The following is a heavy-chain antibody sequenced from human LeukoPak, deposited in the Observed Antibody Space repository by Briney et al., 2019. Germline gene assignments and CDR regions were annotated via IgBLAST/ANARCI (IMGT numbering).Heavy chain of an antibody. Sequence: PSETLSLTCTVSGGSISSGSYYWSWIRQPAGKGLEWIGRIYTSGSTNYNPSLKSRVTMSVDTSKNQFSLKLSSVTAADTAVYYCARDVVVPAARAFDIWGQGTMVTVSS. CDR3: ARDVVVPAARAFDI. D-gene: IGHD2-2*01. CDR1: GGSISSGSYY. V-gene: IGHV4-61*02. J-gene: IGHJ3*02. CDR2: IYTSGST.